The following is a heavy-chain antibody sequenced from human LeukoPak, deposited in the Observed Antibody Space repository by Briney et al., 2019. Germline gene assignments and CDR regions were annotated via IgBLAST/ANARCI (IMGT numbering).Heavy chain of an antibody. D-gene: IGHD3-10*01. J-gene: IGHJ4*02. Sequence: GGSLRLSCAASGFTFSSYGMHWVRQAPGKGLEWVAVIWYDGSNKYYADSVKGRLTISRDNAKNSLYLQMNSLRVDDTAIYYCARKKTRGLDYWGQGTLVTVSS. CDR2: IWYDGSNK. CDR1: GFTFSSYG. V-gene: IGHV3-33*01. CDR3: ARKKTRGLDY.